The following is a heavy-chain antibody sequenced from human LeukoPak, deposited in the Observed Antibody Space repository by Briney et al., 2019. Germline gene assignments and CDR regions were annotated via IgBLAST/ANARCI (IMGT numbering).Heavy chain of an antibody. CDR3: ARTGYYDSSGLPKY. J-gene: IGHJ4*02. D-gene: IGHD3-22*01. CDR1: GGSFSGYY. Sequence: PSETLSLTCAVYGGSFSGYYWSWIRQPPGKGLEWIGEINHSGSTNYNPSLKSRVTISVDTSKNQFSLKLSSVTAADTAVYYCARTGYYDSSGLPKYWGQGTLVTASS. CDR2: INHSGST. V-gene: IGHV4-34*01.